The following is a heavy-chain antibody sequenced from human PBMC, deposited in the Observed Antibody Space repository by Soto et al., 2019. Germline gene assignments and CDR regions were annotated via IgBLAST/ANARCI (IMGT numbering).Heavy chain of an antibody. Sequence: EVQLVESEGGLVQRGGSLRLSCAASGFTSSYYWMHWVRQAPGQGLVWVSHIQSDGSRTTYADSVKGRFTISRDNAKNTLYLQMNSLRAEDTAVYFCARGDRGGFDLWGQGTTVTVSS. J-gene: IGHJ3*01. CDR1: GFTSSYYW. CDR2: IQSDGSRT. CDR3: ARGDRGGFDL. V-gene: IGHV3-74*01. D-gene: IGHD2-21*02.